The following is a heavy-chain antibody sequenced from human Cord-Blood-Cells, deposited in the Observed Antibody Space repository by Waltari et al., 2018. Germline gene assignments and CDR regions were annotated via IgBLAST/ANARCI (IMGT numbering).Heavy chain of an antibody. D-gene: IGHD1-7*01. V-gene: IGHV4-34*01. J-gene: IGHJ4*02. Sequence: QVQLQQWGAGLLKPSETLSLTCAVYGGSFSGYYWSWIRQPPGKGLEWFGEINHRGNTNHNPALKNRVTISADTSKNQFSLKLSSVTAADTAVYYLARGLTGTTAYYFDYRGQGTLVTVSS. CDR1: GGSFSGYY. CDR3: ARGLTGTTAYYFDY. CDR2: INHRGNT.